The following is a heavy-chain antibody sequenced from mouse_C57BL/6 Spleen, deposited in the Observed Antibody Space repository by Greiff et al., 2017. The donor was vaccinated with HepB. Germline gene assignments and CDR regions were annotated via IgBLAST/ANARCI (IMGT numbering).Heavy chain of an antibody. Sequence: QVQLQQPGAELVMPGASVKLSCKASGYTFTNYWMHWVKQRPGQGLECIGEIDPSDSYNNYNQKFKGKSTLTVDKSSSTAYMKLSSLTSEDSAVYYCARGVGACFADWGQGTMVTVSA. CDR2: IDPSDSYN. V-gene: IGHV1-69*01. CDR1: GYTFTNYW. J-gene: IGHJ3*01. D-gene: IGHD1-3*01. CDR3: ARGVGACFAD.